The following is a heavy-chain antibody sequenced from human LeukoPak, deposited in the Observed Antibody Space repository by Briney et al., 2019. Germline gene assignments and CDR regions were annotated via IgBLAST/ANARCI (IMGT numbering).Heavy chain of an antibody. CDR3: ARELGYCSSTSCYWLYYYMDV. J-gene: IGHJ6*03. D-gene: IGHD2-2*01. CDR1: GGSISSYY. V-gene: IGHV4-59*12. Sequence: SETLSLTCTVSGGSISSYYWSWIRQPPGKGLEWIGYIYYSGSTNYNPSLKSRVTISVDTSKNQFSLKLSSVTAADTAVYYCARELGYCSSTSCYWLYYYMDVWAKGPRSPSP. CDR2: IYYSGST.